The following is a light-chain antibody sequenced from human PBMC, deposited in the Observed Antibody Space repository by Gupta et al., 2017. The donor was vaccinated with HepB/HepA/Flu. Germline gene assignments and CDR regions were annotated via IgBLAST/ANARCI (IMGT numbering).Light chain of an antibody. CDR2: RNN. J-gene: IGLJ3*02. CDR1: SSNIGSNY. CDR3: AAWDDSLSGRV. Sequence: QSVLTQPPSASGTPGQRVTISCSGSSSNIGSNYVYWYQQLPGTAPKLLIYRNNQRLSGVPDRFSGSKSGTSASLAISGLRSEEEADYYCAAWDDSLSGRVFGGGTKLTVL. V-gene: IGLV1-47*01.